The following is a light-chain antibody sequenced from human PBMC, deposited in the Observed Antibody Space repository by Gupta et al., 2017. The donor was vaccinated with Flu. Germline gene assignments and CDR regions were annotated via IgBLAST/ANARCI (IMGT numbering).Light chain of an antibody. CDR1: QGVSKY. V-gene: IGKV1-12*01. J-gene: IGKJ5*01. CDR2: TTS. CDR3: QQANSFPIT. Sequence: PSSVSASVGDRVTITCRASQGVSKYLAWYQQKPGEAPNLLIYTTSTLQTGVPSRFSGSGSGTYFTLTISSLQPEDSAIYYCQQANSFPITFGQGTRLEIK.